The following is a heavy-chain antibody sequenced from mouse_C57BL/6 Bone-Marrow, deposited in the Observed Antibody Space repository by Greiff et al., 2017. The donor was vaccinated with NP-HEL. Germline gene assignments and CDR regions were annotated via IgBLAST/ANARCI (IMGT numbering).Heavy chain of an antibody. CDR2: IDPETGGT. CDR3: FITTVPHWYFDV. V-gene: IGHV1-15*01. CDR1: GYTFTDYE. D-gene: IGHD1-1*01. J-gene: IGHJ1*03. Sequence: VQLQQSGAELVRPGASVTLSCKASGYTFTDYEMHWVKQTPVHGLEWIGAIDPETGGTAYNQKFKGKAILTADKSSSTAYMVLRSLTSEDSAVYYGFITTVPHWYFDVWGTGTTVTVAS.